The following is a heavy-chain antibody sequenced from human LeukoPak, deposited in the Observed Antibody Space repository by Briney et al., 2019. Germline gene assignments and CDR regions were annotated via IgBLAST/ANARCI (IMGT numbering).Heavy chain of an antibody. D-gene: IGHD3-22*01. J-gene: IGHJ6*03. CDR1: VYTFTSYY. V-gene: IGHV1-46*01. Sequence: ASVKVSCKASVYTFTSYYMHWVRQAPGQGLEWMGIINPSGGSTSYAQKFQGRVTMTRDTSTSTVYMELSSLRSEDTAVYYCATDDKWLLNPLNYYYYMDVWGKGTTVTVSS. CDR2: INPSGGST. CDR3: ATDDKWLLNPLNYYYYMDV.